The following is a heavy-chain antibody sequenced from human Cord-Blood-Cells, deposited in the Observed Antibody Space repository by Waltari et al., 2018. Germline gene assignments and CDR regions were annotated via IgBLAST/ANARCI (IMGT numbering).Heavy chain of an antibody. CDR3: AKGSSGSPHDAFDI. CDR1: GFTFDVYA. V-gene: IGHV3-9*03. Sequence: EVQLVESGGGLVQPGRSLRLSCAASGFTFDVYAMHWVRQAPGKGLEWVSGISWNSGSIGYADSVKGRFTISRDNAKNSLYLQMNSLRAEDMALYYCAKGSSGSPHDAFDIWGQGTMVTVSS. D-gene: IGHD6-19*01. J-gene: IGHJ3*02. CDR2: ISWNSGSI.